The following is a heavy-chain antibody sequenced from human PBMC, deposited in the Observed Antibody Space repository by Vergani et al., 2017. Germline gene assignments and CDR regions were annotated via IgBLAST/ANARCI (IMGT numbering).Heavy chain of an antibody. D-gene: IGHD3-22*01. V-gene: IGHV3-30*02. CDR2: IRYDGSNK. J-gene: IGHJ3*02. CDR3: ARDGPYSSGYYLQLHDAFDI. Sequence: QVQLVESGGGVVQPGGSLRLSCAASGFTFSSYGMHWVRQAPGKGLEWVAFIRYDGSNKYYADSVKGRFTISRDNSKNTLYLQMNSLRAEDTAVYYCARDGPYSSGYYLQLHDAFDIWGQGTMVTVSS. CDR1: GFTFSSYG.